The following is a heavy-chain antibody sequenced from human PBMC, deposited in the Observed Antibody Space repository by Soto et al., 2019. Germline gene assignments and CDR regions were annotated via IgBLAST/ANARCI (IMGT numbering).Heavy chain of an antibody. Sequence: EVHLVESGGGLVQPGGSLRLSCAASGFTFSSYWMHWVRQAPGKGLMWISRINGDGSSTSYADSVKGRFTTSRDNAKNTLYLQMNSLRAEDTAVYYCARDQTVVTNWFDPWGQGTLVTVSS. CDR3: ARDQTVVTNWFDP. D-gene: IGHD3-22*01. V-gene: IGHV3-74*01. J-gene: IGHJ5*02. CDR1: GFTFSSYW. CDR2: INGDGSST.